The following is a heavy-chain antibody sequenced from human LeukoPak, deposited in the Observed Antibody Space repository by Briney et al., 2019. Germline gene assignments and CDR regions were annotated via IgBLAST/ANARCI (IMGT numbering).Heavy chain of an antibody. D-gene: IGHD5-18*01. CDR2: INAGNGNT. CDR1: GDTFTSYA. J-gene: IGHJ5*02. Sequence: ASVKVSCKASGDTFTSYAMHWVRQAPGQRLEWMGWINAGNGNTKYSQKFQGRVTITRDTSASTAYMELSSLRSEDTAVYYCARVVDSYGYSWFDPWGQGTLVTVSS. V-gene: IGHV1-3*01. CDR3: ARVVDSYGYSWFDP.